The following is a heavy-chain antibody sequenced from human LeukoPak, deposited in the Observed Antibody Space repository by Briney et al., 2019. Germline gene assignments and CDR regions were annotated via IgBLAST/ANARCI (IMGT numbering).Heavy chain of an antibody. CDR3: ARDVVREMPGYFGL. CDR2: IYYSGST. CDR1: GGSINSYY. V-gene: IGHV4-59*01. Sequence: SETLSLTCTVSGGSINSYYWSWIRQPPGKGLEWIGYIYYSGSTNYNPSLKSRVTISVDTSKNQFSLKLSSVTAADTAVYYCARDVVREMPGYFGLWGRGTLVTVSS. J-gene: IGHJ2*01. D-gene: IGHD3-10*01.